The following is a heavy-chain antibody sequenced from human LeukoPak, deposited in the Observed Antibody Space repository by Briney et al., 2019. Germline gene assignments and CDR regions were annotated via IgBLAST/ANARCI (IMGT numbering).Heavy chain of an antibody. CDR2: INQEGSEK. CDR1: GFTLSIYW. D-gene: IGHD3-10*01. V-gene: IGHV3-7*04. Sequence: SGVSLRPSCAASGFTLSIYWMSWVREARGKGLEWVANINQEGSEKHYVDAVKGRFTISRDNAKNSLDLQMNSLRAEDTAVYYCGGFYGSGSYSLWGQGTLVTVSS. CDR3: GGFYGSGSYSL. J-gene: IGHJ4*02.